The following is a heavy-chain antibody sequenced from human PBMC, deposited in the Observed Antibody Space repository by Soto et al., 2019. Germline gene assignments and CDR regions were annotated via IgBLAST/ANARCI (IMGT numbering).Heavy chain of an antibody. CDR2: IYYSGST. Sequence: TLETQSLTSPVSRWLISVSSDYLAWIRQPPGMWLEWIGSIYYSGSTYYNPSLKSRVTISVDTSKNQFSLKLSSVTAADTAVYYCAREAGSYYNVDYYYYGMDVWGQGTTVTGPS. CDR3: AREAGSYYNVDYYYYGMDV. J-gene: IGHJ6*02. V-gene: IGHV4-39*01. D-gene: IGHD3-10*01. CDR1: RWLISVSSDY.